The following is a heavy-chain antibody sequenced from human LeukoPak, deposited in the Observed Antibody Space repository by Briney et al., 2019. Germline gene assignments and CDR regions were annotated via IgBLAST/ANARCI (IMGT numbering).Heavy chain of an antibody. CDR3: AFYGSGRLNSY. Sequence: SETLSLTCAVSGGSIRSYYWNWVRQPPGKGLEWIGYMYYSGSTNYNPSLKSRVTISVDKSKNQFSLKLSSVTAADTAVYYCAFYGSGRLNSYWGQGTLVTVSS. CDR2: MYYSGST. V-gene: IGHV4-59*12. CDR1: GGSIRSYY. D-gene: IGHD3-10*01. J-gene: IGHJ4*02.